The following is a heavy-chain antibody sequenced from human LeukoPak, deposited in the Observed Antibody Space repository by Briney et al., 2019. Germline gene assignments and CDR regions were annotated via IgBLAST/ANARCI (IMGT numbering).Heavy chain of an antibody. CDR3: AKATLGGPYYYYGMDV. CDR1: GFTFSSYG. CDR2: ISYDGGNE. V-gene: IGHV3-30*18. J-gene: IGHJ6*02. Sequence: GGSLRLSCAASGFTFSSYGMPWVRQAPGQGLEWMAVISYDGGNEYYADSVKGRFTISRDNSKNTLYLQMNSLRAEDTAVYYCAKATLGGPYYYYGMDVWGQGTTVTVSS. D-gene: IGHD4-23*01.